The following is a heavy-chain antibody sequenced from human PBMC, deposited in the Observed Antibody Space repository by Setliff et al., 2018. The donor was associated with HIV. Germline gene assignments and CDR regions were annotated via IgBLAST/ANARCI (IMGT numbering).Heavy chain of an antibody. V-gene: IGHV4-30-4*02. D-gene: IGHD3-3*01. Sequence: SETLSLTCNVSGGSISKHYYWSWIRQPPGKGLEWIGYIYYSGSTYYNPSLKSRVTISVDTSKNQFSLKLNSVTAADTAVYYCARKQWGSSGYYRIRDYWGQGSLVTVS. CDR1: GGSISKHYY. CDR2: IYYSGST. CDR3: ARKQWGSSGYYRIRDY. J-gene: IGHJ4*02.